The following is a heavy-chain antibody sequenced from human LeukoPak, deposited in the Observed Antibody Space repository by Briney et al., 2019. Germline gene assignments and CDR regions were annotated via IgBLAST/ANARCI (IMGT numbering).Heavy chain of an antibody. V-gene: IGHV3-30*04. CDR1: GFTFSSYA. CDR2: ISYDGSNK. Sequence: PGGSLRLSCAASGFTFSSYAMHWVRQAPGKGLEWVALISYDGSNKNYADSVKGRFTISRDNAKNSLYLQMNSLRAEDTAVYYCAREHMTAGLDYWGQGTLVTVSS. CDR3: AREHMTAGLDY. J-gene: IGHJ4*02. D-gene: IGHD2-21*02.